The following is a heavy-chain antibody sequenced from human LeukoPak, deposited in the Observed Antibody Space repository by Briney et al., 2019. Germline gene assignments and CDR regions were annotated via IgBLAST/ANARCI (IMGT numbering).Heavy chain of an antibody. D-gene: IGHD6-6*01. CDR2: ISPTGSTT. CDR3: ARGPNSNWSGLDF. V-gene: IGHV3-74*01. Sequence: GGSLRLSCTASGFSFSGHWMHWARQLPGKGLVWVSRISPTGSTTSHADSVKGRFTVSRDNAKNTLYLQVNNLRAEDTAVYYCARGPNSNWSGLDFWGQGTLLTVSS. CDR1: GFSFSGHW. J-gene: IGHJ4*02.